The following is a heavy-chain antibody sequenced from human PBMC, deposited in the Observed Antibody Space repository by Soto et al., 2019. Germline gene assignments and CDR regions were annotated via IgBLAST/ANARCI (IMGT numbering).Heavy chain of an antibody. CDR3: SYYFSAASVPYYYYCLDF. CDR2: ISWDGGST. J-gene: IGHJ6*02. CDR1: GFTFDDYT. V-gene: IGHV3-43*01. Sequence: GGSLRLSCAGSGFTFDDYTTHWVRQAPGKGLEWVSLISWDGGSTYYADSVKGRFTISRDNSKNSLYLQMNSLRTEVTALYYCSYYFSAASVPYYYYCLDFWGQGTTVTVSS. D-gene: IGHD6-13*01.